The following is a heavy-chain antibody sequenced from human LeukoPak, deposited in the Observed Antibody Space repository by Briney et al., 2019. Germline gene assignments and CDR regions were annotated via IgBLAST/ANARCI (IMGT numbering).Heavy chain of an antibody. V-gene: IGHV4-4*02. CDR3: ASGSHAVTTHFDY. J-gene: IGHJ4*02. CDR1: GDSITSSKW. CDR2: IYHSGAT. D-gene: IGHD3-16*01. Sequence: SETLSLTCGVSGDSITSSKWWSWVRQSPEEGLEWIGEIYHSGATNYNPSLKSRVTISVDKSKNQFSLNLRSVTAADTAVYYCASGSHAVTTHFDYWGQGTLVTVSS.